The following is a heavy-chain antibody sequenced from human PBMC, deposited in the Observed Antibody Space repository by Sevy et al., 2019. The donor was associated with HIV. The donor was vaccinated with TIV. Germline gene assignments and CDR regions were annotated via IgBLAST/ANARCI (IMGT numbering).Heavy chain of an antibody. CDR3: ARDRSGGAVAGFDY. V-gene: IGHV3-33*01. CDR2: IWYVGSNK. D-gene: IGHD6-19*01. CDR1: GFTFSNYG. J-gene: IGHJ4*02. Sequence: GGSLRLSCAASGFTFSNYGIQWVRQAPGKGLEWVAVIWYVGSNKYYADSVKGRFTISRDNSKNTLYLQMNSLRAEDTAVYYCARDRSGGAVAGFDYWGQGTLVTVSS.